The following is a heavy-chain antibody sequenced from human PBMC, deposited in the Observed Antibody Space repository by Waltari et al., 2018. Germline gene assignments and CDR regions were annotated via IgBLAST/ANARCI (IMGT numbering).Heavy chain of an antibody. V-gene: IGHV4-59*11. CDR3: ARTPARAAAADY. J-gene: IGHJ4*02. CDR2: IYYSGST. Sequence: QVQLQESGPGLVKPSETLSLTCTVSGGSISSHYWSWIRQPPGKGLEWIGYIYYSGSTNYNPSLKIRVTISVDTSKNQFSLKLSSVTAADTAVYYCARTPARAAAADYWGQGTLVTVSS. D-gene: IGHD6-13*01. CDR1: GGSISSHY.